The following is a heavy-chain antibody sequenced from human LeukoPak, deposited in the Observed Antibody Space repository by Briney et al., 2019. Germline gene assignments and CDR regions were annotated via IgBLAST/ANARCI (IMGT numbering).Heavy chain of an antibody. CDR3: AKDPNWEGGY. CDR1: GFSFGDSD. CDR2: INYLGLRT. Sequence: GGSLRLSCAASGFSFGDSDMNWFRQAPGEGPQWVANINYLGLRTYYADSVKGRFTIARDNSKNMLFLQMDGLRVEDTALYYCAKDPNWEGGYWGQETLVTVSS. J-gene: IGHJ4*02. D-gene: IGHD1-26*01. V-gene: IGHV3-23*01.